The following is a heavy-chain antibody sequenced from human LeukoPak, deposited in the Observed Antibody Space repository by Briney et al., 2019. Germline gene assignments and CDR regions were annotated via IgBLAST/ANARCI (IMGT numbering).Heavy chain of an antibody. CDR3: ARAPRLQGADAFDI. CDR2: IYTSGST. CDR1: GGSISSYY. J-gene: IGHJ3*02. Sequence: SETLSLTCTVSGGSISSYYWSWIRQPAGKGLEWIGRIYTSGSTNYNPSLKSRVTMSVDTSKNQFSLKLSSVTAADTAVYYCARAPRLQGADAFDIWGQGTMVTVSS. D-gene: IGHD3-10*01. V-gene: IGHV4-4*07.